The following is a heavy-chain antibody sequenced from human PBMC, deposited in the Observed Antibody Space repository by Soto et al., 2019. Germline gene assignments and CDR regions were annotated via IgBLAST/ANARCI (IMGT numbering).Heavy chain of an antibody. D-gene: IGHD3-22*01. CDR1: GFTFGDYA. CDR2: IKSKDYGGTT. V-gene: IGHV3-49*03. CDR3: TRDYYYDSRGPTYYFDY. J-gene: IGHJ4*02. Sequence: PGGSLRLSCTTSGFTFGDYAMSWFRQAPGKGLDWVGFIKSKDYGGTTEYAASVKDRFTISRDDSKSIAYLQMNSLRTEDTAVYYCTRDYYYDSRGPTYYFDYWGQGTLVTDSS.